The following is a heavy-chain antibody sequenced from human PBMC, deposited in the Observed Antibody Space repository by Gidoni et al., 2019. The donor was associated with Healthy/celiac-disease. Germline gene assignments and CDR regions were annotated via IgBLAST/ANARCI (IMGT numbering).Heavy chain of an antibody. CDR3: AVVPAANHLGVYYYYVMDV. CDR1: GGTFSSYA. D-gene: IGHD2-2*01. J-gene: IGHJ6*02. V-gene: IGHV1-69*06. CDR2: IIPTFGTA. Sequence: QVQLVQYGAEVKKPGCSVEVSCKASGGTFSSYASSWVRQAPGQGLEWMGGIIPTFGTANSAQKFQVRVTITADKSTCTAYMELSSLRSEDTALYYCAVVPAANHLGVYYYYVMDVWGQGTTVTVSS.